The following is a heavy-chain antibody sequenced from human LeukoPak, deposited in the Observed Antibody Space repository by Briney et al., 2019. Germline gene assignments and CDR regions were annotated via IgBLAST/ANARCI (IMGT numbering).Heavy chain of an antibody. J-gene: IGHJ4*02. CDR1: GFTFSNYN. V-gene: IGHV3-21*01. D-gene: IGHD2-15*01. CDR2: ISDNSRDM. Sequence: GGSLRLSCAASGFTFSNYNMNWVRQAPGKGLEWASSISDNSRDMYYAYSVKGRFTIPRDNAKNSLYLQMNSLRAEDTAVYYCAREGGAEDFDYWGQGTLVTVSS. CDR3: AREGGAEDFDY.